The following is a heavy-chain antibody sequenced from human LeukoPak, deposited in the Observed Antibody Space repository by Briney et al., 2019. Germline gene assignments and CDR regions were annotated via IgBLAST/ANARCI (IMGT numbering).Heavy chain of an antibody. V-gene: IGHV3-23*01. CDR1: GFTFSNYA. CDR3: AQWGDFDVLTGYYVPDF. J-gene: IGHJ4*02. CDR2: ITGSDGNT. D-gene: IGHD3-9*01. Sequence: PGGSLRLSCAASGFTFSNYAMSWVRQAPGKVLEWVSAITGSDGNTYYADPVKGRFTISRDNSKNTLYLQMNSLRAEDTAVYYCAQWGDFDVLTGYYVPDFWGQGTLVTVSS.